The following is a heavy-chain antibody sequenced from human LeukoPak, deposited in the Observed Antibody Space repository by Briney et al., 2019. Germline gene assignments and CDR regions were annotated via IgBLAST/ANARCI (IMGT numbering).Heavy chain of an antibody. V-gene: IGHV3-33*01. J-gene: IGHJ4*02. CDR2: IWYDGSNK. Sequence: PGGSLRLSCAASGFTFSSYGMHWVRQAPGKGLEWVAVIWYDGSNKYYADSVKGRFTISRDNSKNTLYLQMNSLRAEDTAVYYCARDPSGYCSGGSCYSGESDYRGQGTLVTVSS. D-gene: IGHD2-15*01. CDR3: ARDPSGYCSGGSCYSGESDY. CDR1: GFTFSSYG.